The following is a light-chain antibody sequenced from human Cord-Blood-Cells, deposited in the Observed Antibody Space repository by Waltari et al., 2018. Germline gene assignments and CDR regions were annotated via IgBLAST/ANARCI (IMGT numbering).Light chain of an antibody. CDR3: SSYTSSSTPYV. Sequence: QSALTQPASVSGSPGQPITISCTGTSSDVGGYNYVSCYQQHPGKAPKLMIYDVSNRPSGVSNRFSGSKSGNTASLTISGLQAEDEADYYCSSYTSSSTPYVFGTGTKVTVL. J-gene: IGLJ1*01. CDR1: SSDVGGYNY. CDR2: DVS. V-gene: IGLV2-14*01.